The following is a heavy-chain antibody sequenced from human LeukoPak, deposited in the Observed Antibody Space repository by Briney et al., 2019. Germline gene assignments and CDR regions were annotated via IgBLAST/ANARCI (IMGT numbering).Heavy chain of an antibody. J-gene: IGHJ6*03. V-gene: IGHV3-30*02. CDR2: IRYDGSNK. CDR1: GFTFSSYA. CDR3: AKEGELLYYYYYMDV. D-gene: IGHD3-10*01. Sequence: KTGGSLRLSCAASGFTFSSYAMSWVRQAPGKGLEWVAFIRYDGSNKYYADSVKGRFTISRDNSKNTLYLQMNSLRAEDTAVYYCAKEGELLYYYYYMDVWGKGTTVTISS.